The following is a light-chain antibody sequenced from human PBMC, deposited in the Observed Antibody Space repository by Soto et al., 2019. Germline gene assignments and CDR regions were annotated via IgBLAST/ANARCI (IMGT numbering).Light chain of an antibody. CDR3: QQLNSYVFA. V-gene: IGKV1-9*01. CDR1: QDVSRY. Sequence: DIQLTQSPSFLSASVGDRVTITCRASQDVSRYLAWYQQKPGKAPNLLIYAASTLRSGVPSRFSGSGSETEFTPTISSLQPEDFATYYCQQLNSYVFAFGPGTKVDI. CDR2: AAS. J-gene: IGKJ3*01.